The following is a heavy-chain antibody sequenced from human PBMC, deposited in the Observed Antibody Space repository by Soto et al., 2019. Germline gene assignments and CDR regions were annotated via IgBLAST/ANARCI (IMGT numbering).Heavy chain of an antibody. CDR3: ARDAGTYSSGWYYYYGMDV. Sequence: NPSETLSLTCTVSGGSISSYYWSWIRQPAGKGLEWIGRIYTSGSTNYNPSLKSRVTMSVDTSKNQFSLKLSSVTAADTAVYYCARDAGTYSSGWYYYYGMDVWGQGTTVTVSS. J-gene: IGHJ6*02. V-gene: IGHV4-4*07. CDR2: IYTSGST. CDR1: GGSISSYY. D-gene: IGHD6-19*01.